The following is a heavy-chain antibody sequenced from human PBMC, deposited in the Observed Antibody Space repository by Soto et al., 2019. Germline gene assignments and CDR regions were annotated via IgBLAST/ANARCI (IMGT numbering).Heavy chain of an antibody. CDR2: ISARGGRS. V-gene: IGHV3-23*01. CDR3: AKGSIEYSASVDN. CDR1: GFSFSSYA. Sequence: DVQLLESGGGLVQPGGSLRLSCAASGFSFSSYAMVWVRQAPGKGLEWVTVISARGGRSYLADSVKGRFSISRDNSKSLFSLEMKSLRSGGTAIYFCAKGSIEYSASVDNWGQRTLVLVSS. D-gene: IGHD4-4*01. J-gene: IGHJ4*02.